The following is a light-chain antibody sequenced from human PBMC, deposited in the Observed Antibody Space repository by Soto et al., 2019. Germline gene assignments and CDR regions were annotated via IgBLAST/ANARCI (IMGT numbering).Light chain of an antibody. Sequence: EIVMTQSPATLSVSPGERATLSCRASQSVSSDLAWYQQKPGQAPRILIHGASTRATGIPARFSGSGSGTDFTITISSLQSDDLAVYYCQQYNDWWTFGQGTKVEIK. CDR2: GAS. CDR1: QSVSSD. V-gene: IGKV3-15*01. CDR3: QQYNDWWT. J-gene: IGKJ1*01.